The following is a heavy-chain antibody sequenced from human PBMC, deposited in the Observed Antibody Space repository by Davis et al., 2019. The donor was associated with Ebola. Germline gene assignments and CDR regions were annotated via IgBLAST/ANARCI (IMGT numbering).Heavy chain of an antibody. CDR1: GYSISSAYY. Sequence: GSLRLSCTVSGYSISSAYYWGWIRQPPGKGLEWIGSIYHSGSTYYNPSLKSRVTISVDTSKNQFSLKLSSVTAADTAVYYCARDGSGTTSVDWFDPWGQGTLVTVSS. D-gene: IGHD1-7*01. J-gene: IGHJ5*02. CDR3: ARDGSGTTSVDWFDP. V-gene: IGHV4-38-2*02. CDR2: IYHSGST.